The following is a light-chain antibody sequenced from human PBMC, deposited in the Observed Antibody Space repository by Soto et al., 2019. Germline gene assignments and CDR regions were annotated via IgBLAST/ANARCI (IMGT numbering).Light chain of an antibody. CDR3: SSYTTINTVVL. CDR2: DVT. V-gene: IGLV2-14*03. Sequence: QSALTQPASVSGSPGQSITISCTVTTSDIGAYNYVSWYQHHPGKAPKLLIYDVTDRPSGVSDRFSGSKSGNTASLTISGLQAEDEADYFCSSYTTINTVVLFGGGTKVTVL. CDR1: TSDIGAYNY. J-gene: IGLJ2*01.